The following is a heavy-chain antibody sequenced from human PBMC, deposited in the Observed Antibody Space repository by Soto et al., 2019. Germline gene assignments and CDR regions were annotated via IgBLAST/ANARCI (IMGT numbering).Heavy chain of an antibody. J-gene: IGHJ4*02. CDR2: IYYSGST. D-gene: IGHD4-17*01. Sequence: PSETLSLTCTVSGGSISSGDYYWSWIRQPPGKGLEWIGYIYYSGSTYYNPSLKSRVTISVDTSKNQFSLKLSSVTAADTAVYYCARVTDYGRLDYWGQGTLVTVSS. CDR3: ARVTDYGRLDY. V-gene: IGHV4-30-4*01. CDR1: GGSISSGDYY.